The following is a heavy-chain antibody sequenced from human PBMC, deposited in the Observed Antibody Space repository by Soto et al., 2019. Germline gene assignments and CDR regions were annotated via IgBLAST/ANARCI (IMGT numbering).Heavy chain of an antibody. CDR2: MNPNNGYT. CDR3: ARGRGWREY. J-gene: IGHJ4*02. V-gene: IGHV1-8*01. Sequence: GASVKVSCKTSGYTFTSYDIHWVRQATGQGLEWMGWMNPNNGYTDYAKKFQVRVTMTRDTSLSTAYMELSSLTSDDTAVYYCARGRGWREYWCQGPLVTVSS. D-gene: IGHD6-19*01. CDR1: GYTFTSYD.